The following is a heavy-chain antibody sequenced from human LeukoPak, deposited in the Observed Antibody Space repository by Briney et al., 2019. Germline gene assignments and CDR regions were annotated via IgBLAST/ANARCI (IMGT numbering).Heavy chain of an antibody. D-gene: IGHD2-15*01. Sequence: GGSLRLSCAASGFAFSSYGMHWVRQAPGKGLEWVAFIRYDGSNKYYADSVKGRFTISRDNSKNTLYLQMNSLRAEDTAVYYCAKESWGYCSGGSCYFYWGQGTLVTVSS. J-gene: IGHJ4*02. CDR3: AKESWGYCSGGSCYFY. CDR2: IRYDGSNK. CDR1: GFAFSSYG. V-gene: IGHV3-30*02.